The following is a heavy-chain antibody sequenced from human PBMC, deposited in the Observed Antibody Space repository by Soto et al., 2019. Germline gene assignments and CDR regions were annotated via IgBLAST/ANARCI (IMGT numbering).Heavy chain of an antibody. V-gene: IGHV1-69*13. CDR1: GCTFSSYA. CDR2: IIPIFGTA. CDR3: ARDGVAGDFDY. D-gene: IGHD6-19*01. J-gene: IGHJ4*02. Sequence: AVKVSCKASGCTFSSYAISWVRQAPGQGLEWMGGIIPIFGTANYAQKFQGRVTITADESTSTAYMELSSLRSEDTAVYYCARDGVAGDFDYWGQGTLVTVSS.